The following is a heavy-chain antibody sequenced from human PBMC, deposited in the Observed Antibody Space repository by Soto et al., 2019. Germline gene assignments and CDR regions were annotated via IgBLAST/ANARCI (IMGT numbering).Heavy chain of an antibody. D-gene: IGHD6-19*01. CDR1: GFTFSSYS. CDR2: ISGSGGST. J-gene: IGHJ5*02. CDR3: AKYGGIPVDAIWYPKWFDP. V-gene: IGHV3-23*01. Sequence: XGSLRLSCAASGFTFSSYSMSWVRQAPGKGLDWVSAISGSGGSTYYADSVKGRFTISRDNSKNTLYLQMNSLRAEDTAVYYCAKYGGIPVDAIWYPKWFDPWGQGTLVTVSS.